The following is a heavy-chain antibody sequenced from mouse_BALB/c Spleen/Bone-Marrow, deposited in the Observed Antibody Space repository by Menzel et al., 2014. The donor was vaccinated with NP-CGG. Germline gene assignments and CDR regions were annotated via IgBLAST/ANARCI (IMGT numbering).Heavy chain of an antibody. CDR3: ARYYYRTIDY. CDR2: IDPANGNT. V-gene: IGHV14-3*02. J-gene: IGHJ4*01. D-gene: IGHD1-1*01. Sequence: VQLKESGAELVKPGASVKLSCTASGFNIKDTYMHWVKQRPEQGLEWIGRIDPANGNTKYDPKFQGRATVTADTSSSTAYLQLSSLTSEDTAVYYCARYYYRTIDYWGQGTSVTVSS. CDR1: GFNIKDTY.